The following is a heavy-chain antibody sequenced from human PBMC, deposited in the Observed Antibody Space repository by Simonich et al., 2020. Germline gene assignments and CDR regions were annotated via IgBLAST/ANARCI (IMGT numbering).Heavy chain of an antibody. CDR2: ISSSSSTI. V-gene: IGHV3-48*01. Sequence: EVQLVESGGGLVQPGGSLRLSCAASGFTFSSYSMNWVRQAPGKGLEGVSYISSSSSTIYYADSVKGRFTISRDNAKNSLYLQMNSLRAEDTAVNYCARDSSYYAFDIWGQGTMVTVSS. CDR3: ARDSSYYAFDI. D-gene: IGHD5-12*01. CDR1: GFTFSSYS. J-gene: IGHJ3*02.